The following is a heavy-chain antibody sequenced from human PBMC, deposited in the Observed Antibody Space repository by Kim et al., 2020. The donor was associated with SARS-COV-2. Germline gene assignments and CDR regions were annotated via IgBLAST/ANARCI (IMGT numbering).Heavy chain of an antibody. D-gene: IGHD3-22*01. Sequence: SETLSLTCTVSGGSISSGGYYWSWIRQHPGKGLEWIGYIYYSGSTYYNPSLKSRVTISVDTSKNQFSLKLSSVTAADTAVYYCASGTLNYYDSSGSPHSWGQGTLVTVSS. CDR3: ASGTLNYYDSSGSPHS. J-gene: IGHJ4*02. CDR2: IYYSGST. V-gene: IGHV4-31*03. CDR1: GGSISSGGYY.